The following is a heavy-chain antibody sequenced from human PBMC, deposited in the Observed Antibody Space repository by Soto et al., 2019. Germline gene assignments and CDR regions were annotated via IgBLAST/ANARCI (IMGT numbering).Heavy chain of an antibody. D-gene: IGHD3-16*01. CDR3: ASGRGFDF. CDR2: IYSGGGT. Sequence: EVQLVESGGDLVRPGGSLRLSCAASGFTVSSNFMSWVRQAPGKGLEWLSVIYSGGGTYYTDSVKGRFTLSRDDSKNTEYVQMNSLRSDDTAVYYCASGRGFDFWGQGTLVTVSS. V-gene: IGHV3-66*01. CDR1: GFTVSSNF. J-gene: IGHJ4*02.